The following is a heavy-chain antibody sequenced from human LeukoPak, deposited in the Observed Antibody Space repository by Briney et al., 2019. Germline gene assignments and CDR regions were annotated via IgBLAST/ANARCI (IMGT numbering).Heavy chain of an antibody. CDR3: ARGFLEWFTWFDP. Sequence: SETLSLTCTVSGYSISSGYYWGWIRQPPGKGLEWIGEINHSGSTNYNPSLKSRVTISVDTSKNQFSLKLSSVTAADTAVYYCARGFLEWFTWFDPWGQGTLVTVSS. D-gene: IGHD3-3*01. V-gene: IGHV4-38-2*02. CDR2: INHSGST. CDR1: GYSISSGYY. J-gene: IGHJ5*02.